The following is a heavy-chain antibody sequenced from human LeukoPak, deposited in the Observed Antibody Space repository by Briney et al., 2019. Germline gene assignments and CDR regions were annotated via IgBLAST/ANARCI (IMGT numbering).Heavy chain of an antibody. CDR3: ARDFVGGGNYD. D-gene: IGHD2-21*01. J-gene: IGHJ4*02. V-gene: IGHV3-53*01. Sequence: GGSLRLSCAASGFTVSSNYMSWVRQAPGKGLEWVSIIYSGGNTYYADSVKGRFSISRDNSKNTLFIQMNTLRAEDTAVYYCARDFVGGGNYDWGQGTLVTVSS. CDR1: GFTVSSNY. CDR2: IYSGGNT.